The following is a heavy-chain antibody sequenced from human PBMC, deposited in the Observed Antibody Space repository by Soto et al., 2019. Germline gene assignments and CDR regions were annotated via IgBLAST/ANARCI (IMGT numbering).Heavy chain of an antibody. Sequence: LETLPHTCTVSGASSSGFYWSWILKSAGKGLEWIGRIYATGTTDYNPSLKSRVMMSVDTSKKQFSLKLRSVTAADTAVYYCVRDGTKTLRDWFDPWGQGISLTVSS. V-gene: IGHV4-4*07. CDR1: GASSSGFY. CDR3: VRDGTKTLRDWFDP. J-gene: IGHJ5*02. D-gene: IGHD1-1*01. CDR2: IYATGTT.